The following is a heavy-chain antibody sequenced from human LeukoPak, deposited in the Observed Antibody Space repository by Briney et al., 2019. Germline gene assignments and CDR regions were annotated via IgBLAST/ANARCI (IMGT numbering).Heavy chain of an antibody. Sequence: SETLSLTCTVSGGSISSYYWSWIRQPPGKGLEWVGYVYYGGNTNYNPSLNSRVAISVDTSKNQFSLKLSSVTAADTAVYYCARSSGWPIDYWGQGTLVTVSS. CDR2: VYYGGNT. V-gene: IGHV4-59*08. CDR1: GGSISSYY. J-gene: IGHJ4*02. CDR3: ARSSGWPIDY. D-gene: IGHD6-19*01.